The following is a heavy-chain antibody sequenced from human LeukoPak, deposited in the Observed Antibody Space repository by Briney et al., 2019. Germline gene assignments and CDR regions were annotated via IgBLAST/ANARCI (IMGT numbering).Heavy chain of an antibody. Sequence: GASVKVSCKSSGGTFSSYAISWVRPAPGQGLEWMGRIIPILGIANYAQKFQGRVTITADKSTSTAYMELSSLRPEDTAVYYCARDIAAPDASHFDYWGQGTLVTVSS. V-gene: IGHV1-69*04. CDR1: GGTFSSYA. J-gene: IGHJ4*02. CDR2: IIPILGIA. D-gene: IGHD6-6*01. CDR3: ARDIAAPDASHFDY.